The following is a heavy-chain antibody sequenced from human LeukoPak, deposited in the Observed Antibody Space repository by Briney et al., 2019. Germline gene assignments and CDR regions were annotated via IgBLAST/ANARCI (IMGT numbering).Heavy chain of an antibody. CDR3: ARVSGYVAPQATGGMDV. J-gene: IGHJ6*02. CDR1: GYTFTSYG. Sequence: AAALNVSCNASGYTFTSYGISWVRQAPGQGLEWMGWISAYNGNTNYAQKLQGRVTMTTDTSTSTACMELRSLRSDHTAVYYCARVSGYVAPQATGGMDVWRQGTTVTVSS. V-gene: IGHV1-18*01. CDR2: ISAYNGNT. D-gene: IGHD3-22*01.